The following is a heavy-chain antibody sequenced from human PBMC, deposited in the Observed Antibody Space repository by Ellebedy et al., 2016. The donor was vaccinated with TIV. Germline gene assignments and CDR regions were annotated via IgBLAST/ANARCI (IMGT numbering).Heavy chain of an antibody. CDR3: TTRAVAGRTGSCYYYGMDV. Sequence: GGSLRLXCAVSGFTFTNARLSCVRQAPGKGLEWVGRFKSKTDGGTIDYAAPVNGRFTISRDDSKNTLYLQMNNLNTEDTAVYYCTTRAVAGRTGSCYYYGMDVWGQGTTVTVSS. D-gene: IGHD6-19*01. CDR2: FKSKTDGGTI. CDR1: GFTFTNAR. J-gene: IGHJ6*02. V-gene: IGHV3-15*01.